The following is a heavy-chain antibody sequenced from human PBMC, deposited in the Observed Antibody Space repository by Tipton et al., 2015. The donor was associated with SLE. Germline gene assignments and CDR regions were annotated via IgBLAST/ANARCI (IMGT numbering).Heavy chain of an antibody. D-gene: IGHD6-13*01. CDR1: GGSISSYY. Sequence: TLSLTCTVSGGSISSYYWSWIRQPPGKGLEWIGYIYYSGSTYYNPSLKSRVTISVDTSKNQFSLKLSSVTAADTAVYYCARDKLDIGSSCNWGQGTLVTVSS. CDR2: IYYSGST. V-gene: IGHV4-59*12. J-gene: IGHJ4*02. CDR3: ARDKLDIGSSCN.